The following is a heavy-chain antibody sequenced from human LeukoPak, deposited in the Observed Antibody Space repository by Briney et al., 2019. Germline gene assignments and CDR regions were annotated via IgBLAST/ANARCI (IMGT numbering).Heavy chain of an antibody. CDR3: AGDGGTGDYAWD. CDR1: GFTFNTYW. D-gene: IGHD4-17*01. Sequence: GGSLRLSCTASGFTFNTYWMHWVRQAPGKGLVWVSRINSDGSSITYADSVRGRFTISRDNAKNTLYLQMNSLRAEDTAVYYCAGDGGTGDYAWDWGQGTMVTVSS. J-gene: IGHJ3*01. CDR2: INSDGSSI. V-gene: IGHV3-74*03.